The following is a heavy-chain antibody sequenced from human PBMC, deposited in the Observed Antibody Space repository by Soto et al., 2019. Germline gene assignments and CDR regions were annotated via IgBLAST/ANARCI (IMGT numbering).Heavy chain of an antibody. CDR3: ARELDYYDSSGYPPSPGFDP. Sequence: PSETMSLTCAVSGGSISSGGYSWSWIRQPPGKGLEWIGYIYHSGSTYYNPSLKSRVTISVDRSKNQFSLKLSSVTAADTAVYYCARELDYYDSSGYPPSPGFDPWGQGTLVTVSA. V-gene: IGHV4-30-2*01. CDR2: IYHSGST. D-gene: IGHD3-22*01. J-gene: IGHJ5*02. CDR1: GGSISSGGYS.